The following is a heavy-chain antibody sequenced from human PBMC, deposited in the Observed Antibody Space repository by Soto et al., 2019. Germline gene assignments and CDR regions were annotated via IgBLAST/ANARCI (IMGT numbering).Heavy chain of an antibody. CDR1: GFTFDDYT. V-gene: IGHV3-43*01. CDR3: AKDSYGCNPYYYYGMDV. J-gene: IGHJ6*02. D-gene: IGHD3-16*01. Sequence: GGSLRLSCAASGFTFDDYTMHWVRQAPGKGLEWVSLISWDGGSTYYADSVKGRFTISRDNSKNSLYLQMNSLRTEDTALYYCAKDSYGCNPYYYYGMDVWGQGSTVTVSS. CDR2: ISWDGGST.